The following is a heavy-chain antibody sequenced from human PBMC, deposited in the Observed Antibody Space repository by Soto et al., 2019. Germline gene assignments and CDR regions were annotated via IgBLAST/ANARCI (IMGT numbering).Heavy chain of an antibody. CDR3: ARVGNYDYIWGSSQPIDY. V-gene: IGHV4-39*01. Sequence: SETLSLTCTVSGGSISSSSYYWGWIRQPPGKGLEWIGSIYYSGSTYYNPSLKSRVTISVDTSKNQFSLKLSSVTAADTAVYYCARVGNYDYIWGSSQPIDYWGQGTLVTVSS. J-gene: IGHJ4*02. D-gene: IGHD3-16*01. CDR1: GGSISSSSYY. CDR2: IYYSGST.